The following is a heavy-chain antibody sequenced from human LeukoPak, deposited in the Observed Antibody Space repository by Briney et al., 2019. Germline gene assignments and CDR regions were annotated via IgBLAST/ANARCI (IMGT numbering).Heavy chain of an antibody. D-gene: IGHD3-10*01. CDR1: GFIFDDYA. CDR2: ISWNSGSL. Sequence: GGSLRLSCAASGFIFDDYAMHWGRQAPGKGLEWVSGISWNSGSLAYAASVKGRFTISRDNAKNSLYLQMNSLRTEDTALYYCARALGGDQGYFDLWGRGTLATVSS. CDR3: ARALGGDQGYFDL. J-gene: IGHJ2*01. V-gene: IGHV3-9*01.